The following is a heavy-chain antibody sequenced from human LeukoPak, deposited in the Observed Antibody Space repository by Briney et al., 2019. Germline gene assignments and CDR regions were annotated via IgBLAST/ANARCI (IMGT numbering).Heavy chain of an antibody. CDR2: ISAYNGNT. J-gene: IGHJ4*02. Sequence: GASVKVSCKASGYTFTSYGITWVRQAPGQGLEWMGWISAYNGNTKYAQKTQGRVTMTTDTSTSTAYMELRSLRSDDTAVYYCARARSGYDFSDYWGQGTLVTVSS. CDR3: ARARSGYDFSDY. D-gene: IGHD5-12*01. CDR1: GYTFTSYG. V-gene: IGHV1-18*01.